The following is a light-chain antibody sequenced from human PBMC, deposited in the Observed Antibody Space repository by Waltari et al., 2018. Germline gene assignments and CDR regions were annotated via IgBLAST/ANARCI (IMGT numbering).Light chain of an antibody. J-gene: IGKJ1*01. CDR3: QQYGSSPWT. Sequence: EIVLTQSPGTLSVSPGERATLSCRASQSVSSDLAWFQQKPGQAPRLLSYDATARATGIPGRFSGSGSGTDFTLTISRLEPEDFAVYYCQQYGSSPWTFGQGTKVEIK. V-gene: IGKV3-20*01. CDR2: DAT. CDR1: QSVSSD.